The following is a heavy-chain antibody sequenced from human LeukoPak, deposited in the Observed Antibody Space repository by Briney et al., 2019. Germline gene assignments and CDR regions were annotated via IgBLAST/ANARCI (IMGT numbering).Heavy chain of an antibody. CDR1: GYTFTGYY. Sequence: ASVKVSCKASGYTFTGYYMHWVRQAPGQGLEWMGWINPNSGGTNYAQKFQGRVTMTRDTSISTAYMELSRLRSDDTAVYYCASNYDILTGYFRGAFDIWGQGTMVTVSS. CDR3: ASNYDILTGYFRGAFDI. J-gene: IGHJ3*02. V-gene: IGHV1-2*02. D-gene: IGHD3-9*01. CDR2: INPNSGGT.